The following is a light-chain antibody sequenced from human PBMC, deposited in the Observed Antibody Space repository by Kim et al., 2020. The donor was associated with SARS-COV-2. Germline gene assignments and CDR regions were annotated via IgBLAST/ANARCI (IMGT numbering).Light chain of an antibody. CDR2: DVS. J-gene: IGLJ3*02. CDR3: SSYTSSSTLEV. V-gene: IGLV2-14*03. CDR1: RSDVGGYNY. Sequence: QSITISCTGTRSDVGGYNYVSWYQQHPGKAPKRMIYDVSNRPSGVSNRFSGSKSGNTASLTISGLQAEDEADYYCSSYTSSSTLEVFGGGTQLTVL.